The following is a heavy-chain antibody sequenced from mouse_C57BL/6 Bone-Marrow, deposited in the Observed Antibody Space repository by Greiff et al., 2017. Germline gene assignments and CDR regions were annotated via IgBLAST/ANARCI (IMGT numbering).Heavy chain of an antibody. CDR2: ISSGGSYT. CDR1: GFTFSSYG. V-gene: IGHV5-6*01. J-gene: IGHJ4*01. Sequence: EVQRVESGGDLVKPGGSLKLSCAASGFTFSSYGMSWVRQTPDKRLEWVATISSGGSYTYYPDSVKGRFTISRDNAKNTLYLQMSSLKSEDTAMYYGARRGGGYAMDYWGQGTSVTVSS. CDR3: ARRGGGYAMDY.